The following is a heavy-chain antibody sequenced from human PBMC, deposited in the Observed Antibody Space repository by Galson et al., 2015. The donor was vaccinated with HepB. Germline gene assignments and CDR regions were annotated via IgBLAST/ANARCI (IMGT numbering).Heavy chain of an antibody. CDR2: FHPEEAET. V-gene: IGHV1-24*01. CDR3: ANAGGDFWSGSES. Sequence: SVKVSCKVSGYSLTDLSIQWVRQAPGKGLEWMGGFHPEEAETFYAQKFQGRVTMTEDTSTDTAYMELNSLKSEDTAIYYCANAGGDFWSGSESWGQGTLVTVSS. CDR1: GYSLTDLS. D-gene: IGHD3-3*01. J-gene: IGHJ5*02.